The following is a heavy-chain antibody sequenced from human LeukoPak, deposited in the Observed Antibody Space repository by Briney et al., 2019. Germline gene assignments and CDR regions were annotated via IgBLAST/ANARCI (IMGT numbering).Heavy chain of an antibody. CDR3: ARFLGYCSGGSCYPLYY. Sequence: ASVKVSCKASGYTFTNYAMNWVRQAPGQGLEWMGWISAYNGNSNYAQKLQGRVTMTTDTSTSTAYMELRSLRSDDTAVYYCARFLGYCSGGSCYPLYYWGQGTLVTVSS. V-gene: IGHV1-18*01. D-gene: IGHD2-15*01. CDR1: GYTFTNYA. J-gene: IGHJ4*02. CDR2: ISAYNGNS.